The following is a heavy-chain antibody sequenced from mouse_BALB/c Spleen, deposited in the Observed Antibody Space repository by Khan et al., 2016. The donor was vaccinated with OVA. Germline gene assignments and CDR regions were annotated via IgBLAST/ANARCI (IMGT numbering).Heavy chain of an antibody. CDR1: GFTFSDYY. CDR3: TRGYYGDPFAY. CDR2: ISDGGTYI. J-gene: IGHJ3*01. V-gene: IGHV5-4*02. D-gene: IGHD2-13*01. Sequence: EVELVESGGGLVKPGGSLKLSCAASGFTFSDYYMYWVRQTPEKRLEWVATISDGGTYIYYPDNVKGRFTISRDNDKNNRYLQMSSLKSEDTAMYYCTRGYYGDPFAYWGQGTLVTVSA.